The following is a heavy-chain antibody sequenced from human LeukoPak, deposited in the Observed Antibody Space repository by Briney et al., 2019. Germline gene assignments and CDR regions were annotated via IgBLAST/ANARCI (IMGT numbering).Heavy chain of an antibody. CDR1: GGSISSGDYY. V-gene: IGHV4-30-4*08. CDR2: IYYSGST. Sequence: PSQTLSLTCTVSGGSISSGDYYWSWIRQPPGKGLEWIGYIYYSGSTYYNPSLKSRVTISVDTSKNQFSLKLSSVTAADTAVYYCARAKSDFWSGYSGSDPWGQGTLVTVSS. CDR3: ARAKSDFWSGYSGSDP. J-gene: IGHJ5*02. D-gene: IGHD3-3*01.